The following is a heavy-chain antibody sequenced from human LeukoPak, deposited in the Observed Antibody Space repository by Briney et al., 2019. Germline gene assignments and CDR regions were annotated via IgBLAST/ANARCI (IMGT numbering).Heavy chain of an antibody. Sequence: ASVKVSCKASGGTFSSYAISWVRQAPGQGLEWMGGIIPIFGTANYAQKFQGRVTITTDESTSTAYTELSSLRSEDTAVYYCACSTGVDVLLLDIWGQGTMVTVSS. CDR2: IIPIFGTA. CDR1: GGTFSSYA. D-gene: IGHD6-13*01. CDR3: ACSTGVDVLLLDI. J-gene: IGHJ3*02. V-gene: IGHV1-69*05.